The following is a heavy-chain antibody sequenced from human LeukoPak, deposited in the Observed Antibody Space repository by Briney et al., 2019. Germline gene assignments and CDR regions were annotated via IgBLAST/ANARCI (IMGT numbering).Heavy chain of an antibody. CDR1: GFTFSSYS. D-gene: IGHD2-2*01. CDR2: ISSSSSYI. CDR3: ARGTSWGIYYYYGMDV. Sequence: TGGSLRLSCAASGFTFSSYSMNWVRQAPGKGLEWVSSISSSSSYIYYADSVKGRFTISRDNAKNTLYLQMNSLRAEDTAVYYCARGTSWGIYYYYGMDVWGQGTTVTVSS. J-gene: IGHJ6*02. V-gene: IGHV3-21*01.